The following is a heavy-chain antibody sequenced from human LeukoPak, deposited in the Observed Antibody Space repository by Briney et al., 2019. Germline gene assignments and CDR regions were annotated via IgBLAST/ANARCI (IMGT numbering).Heavy chain of an antibody. D-gene: IGHD5-24*01. CDR1: GFTFSDYY. CDR2: ISSSGSTI. J-gene: IGHJ6*04. V-gene: IGHV3-11*04. CDR3: AKAGRDGYNDRAASITL. Sequence: PGGSLRLSCAASGFTFSDYYMSWIRQAPGKGLEWVSYISSSGSTIYYADSVKGRFTISRDNAKNSLYLQMNSLRAEDTAVYYCAKAGRDGYNDRAASITLWGKGTTVTVSS.